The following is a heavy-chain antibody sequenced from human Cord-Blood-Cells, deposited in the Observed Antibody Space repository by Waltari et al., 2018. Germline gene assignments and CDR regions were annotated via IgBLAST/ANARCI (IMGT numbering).Heavy chain of an antibody. CDR2: ISSSSSYI. V-gene: IGHV3-21*01. J-gene: IGHJ3*02. D-gene: IGHD1-20*01. Sequence: EVELVVYGGGLVKPGGSRRLSCAASGFPFRSYRRNWVRQAPGKGLEWVSSISSSSSYIYYADSVKGRFTISRDNAKNSLYLQMNSLRAEDTAVYYCALNWNDAFDIWGQGTMVTVSS. CDR3: ALNWNDAFDI. CDR1: GFPFRSYR.